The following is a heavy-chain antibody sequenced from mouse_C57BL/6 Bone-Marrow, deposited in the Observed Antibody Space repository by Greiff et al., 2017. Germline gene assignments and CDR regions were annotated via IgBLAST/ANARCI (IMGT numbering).Heavy chain of an antibody. CDR3: ARREAGGYYFDY. J-gene: IGHJ2*01. D-gene: IGHD3-2*02. V-gene: IGHV5-6*02. CDR1: GFTFSSYG. CDR2: ISSGGSYT. Sequence: DVMLVESGGDLVKPGGSLKLSCAASGFTFSSYGLSWVRQTPDKRLEWVATISSGGSYTYYPDSVKGRFSISRDNAKNTLYLQLSSLKSEDTAMYDCARREAGGYYFDYWGQGTTLTVSS.